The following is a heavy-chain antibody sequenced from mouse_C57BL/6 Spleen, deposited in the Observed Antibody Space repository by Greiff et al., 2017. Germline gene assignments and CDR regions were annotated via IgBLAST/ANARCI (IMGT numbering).Heavy chain of an antibody. CDR2: IDPETGGT. J-gene: IGHJ4*01. Sequence: VQLQQSGAELVRPGASVTLSCKASGYTFTDYEMHWVKQTPVHGLEWIGAIDPETGGTAYNQKFKGKAILTADKSSSTAYMELRSLTSEDSAVYYCTRPYAMDDWGTGTSVTVSS. V-gene: IGHV1-15*01. CDR1: GYTFTDYE. CDR3: TRPYAMDD.